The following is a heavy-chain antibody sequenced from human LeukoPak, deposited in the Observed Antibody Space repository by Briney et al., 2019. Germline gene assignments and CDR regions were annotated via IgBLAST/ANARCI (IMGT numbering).Heavy chain of an antibody. Sequence: GSLRLSCAASGFTFSSYEMNWVRQAPGKGLEWVSYISSSGSTIYYADSVKGRFTISRDNAKNSLYLQMNTLRAEDTAVYYCARGYSGYDTPREHWFDPWGQGTLVTVSS. CDR1: GFTFSSYE. J-gene: IGHJ5*02. CDR3: ARGYSGYDTPREHWFDP. V-gene: IGHV3-48*03. CDR2: ISSSGSTI. D-gene: IGHD5-12*01.